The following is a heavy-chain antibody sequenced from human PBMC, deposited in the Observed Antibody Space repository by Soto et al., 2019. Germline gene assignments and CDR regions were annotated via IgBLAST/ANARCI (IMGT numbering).Heavy chain of an antibody. CDR2: IYGGGIT. V-gene: IGHV3-53*01. CDR3: VQTTGWPGFDF. J-gene: IGHJ4*02. D-gene: IGHD6-19*01. Sequence: EVQLVESGGGLIQPGGSLRLSCAASGFAVSSKYMTWVRQAPGKGLEWVSVIYGGGITYYADSVKGRFTISRDTSKNTLYLQMNRLRAEDTAVYYCVQTTGWPGFDFWGQGTLVTVSS. CDR1: GFAVSSKY.